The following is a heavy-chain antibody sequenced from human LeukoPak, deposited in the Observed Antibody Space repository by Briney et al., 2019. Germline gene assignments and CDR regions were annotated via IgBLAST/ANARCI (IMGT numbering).Heavy chain of an antibody. D-gene: IGHD3-10*01. V-gene: IGHV3-7*04. Sequence: GGSLRLSCAASGFTFSSYWISWVRQAPGKGLEWVANIKQDGSQGYYVDSVKGRFTISRDNAKNSLYLQMNSLRAEDTAVYSCARDYYASGSHDFWGQGALVTVSS. CDR1: GFTFSSYW. CDR2: IKQDGSQG. CDR3: ARDYYASGSHDF. J-gene: IGHJ4*02.